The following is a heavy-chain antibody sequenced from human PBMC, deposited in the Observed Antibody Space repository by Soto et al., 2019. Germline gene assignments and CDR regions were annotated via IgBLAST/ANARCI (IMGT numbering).Heavy chain of an antibody. D-gene: IGHD2-21*02. V-gene: IGHV3-23*01. CDR3: AKNCGGDCYTNFDY. CDR1: GFTFSSSA. Sequence: EVQLLESGGGLVQPGGSLRLSRAASGFTFSSSAMSWVRQAPGKGLEWVSALSGSGGTTYYADSVKGRFTISRDNSKNTLYVQLNSLRVEDTALYYCAKNCGGDCYTNFDYWGQGTLVTVSS. CDR2: LSGSGGTT. J-gene: IGHJ4*02.